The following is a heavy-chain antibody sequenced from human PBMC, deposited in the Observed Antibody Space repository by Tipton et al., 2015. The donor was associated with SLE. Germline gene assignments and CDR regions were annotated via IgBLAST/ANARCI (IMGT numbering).Heavy chain of an antibody. J-gene: IGHJ4*02. V-gene: IGHV3-21*01. CDR1: GFTVSSNS. Sequence: SLRLSCAASGFTVSSNSMSWVRQAPGKGLEWVSSISSDGMYKDYADSVKGRFTISRDNAKDSLYLQMNSLRAEDTAVYYCVSSGWTDYWGQGTLVTVSS. CDR2: ISSDGMYK. CDR3: VSSGWTDY. D-gene: IGHD6-19*01.